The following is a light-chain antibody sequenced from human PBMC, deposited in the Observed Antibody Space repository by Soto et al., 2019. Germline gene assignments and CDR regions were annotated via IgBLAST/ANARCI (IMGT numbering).Light chain of an antibody. CDR3: QQYGSSPPT. J-gene: IGKJ5*01. Sequence: EIVLTQSPGTLSLSPGERATLSCRASQSVSSSYLAWYQQKPGQAPRLLIYGASSRATGIPDRFSGSGSGTDFTLTISRLEPEDFAMYYCQQYGSSPPTCGQGTRLEIK. CDR2: GAS. CDR1: QSVSSSY. V-gene: IGKV3-20*01.